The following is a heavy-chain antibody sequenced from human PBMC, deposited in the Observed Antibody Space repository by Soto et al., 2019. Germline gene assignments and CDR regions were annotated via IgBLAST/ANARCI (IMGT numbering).Heavy chain of an antibody. CDR3: ARASVGLMVYVPFDY. CDR1: GYTFTGYY. J-gene: IGHJ4*02. Sequence: ASVKVSCKASGYTFTGYYMHWVRQAPGQGLEWMGGIIPIFGTANYAQKFQGRVTITADKSTSTAYMELSSLRSEDTAVYYCARASVGLMVYVPFDYWGQGTLVTVSS. CDR2: IIPIFGTA. D-gene: IGHD2-8*01. V-gene: IGHV1-69*06.